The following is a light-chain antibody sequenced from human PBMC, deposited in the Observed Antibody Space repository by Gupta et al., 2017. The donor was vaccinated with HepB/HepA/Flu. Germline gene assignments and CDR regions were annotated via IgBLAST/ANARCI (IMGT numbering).Light chain of an antibody. J-gene: IGLJ3*02. CDR2: EVS. CDR1: SSDVESYNF. CDR3: CSYVSSNTFV. V-gene: IGLV2-23*02. Sequence: QSALTQPASVSASPGQSITISCTGTSSDVESYNFVSWYQQHPGKAPKLMIFEVSKRPSGVSNRFSGSKSGNTASLTISGLQAEDEADYYCCSYVSSNTFVCGGGTKLTVL.